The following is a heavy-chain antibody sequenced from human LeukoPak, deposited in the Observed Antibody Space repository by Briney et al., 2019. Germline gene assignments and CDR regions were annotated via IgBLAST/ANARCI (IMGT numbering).Heavy chain of an antibody. Sequence: GGSLRLSCAASGFSFSEYYMSWIRQAPGKGLEWIAYISSGPIYTNHADSVKGRFTISRDNTKNSLYLQMNSLRAEDTAVYYCAKSPHDSGRSYPPVVDYWGQGTLVTVSS. CDR2: ISSGPIYT. J-gene: IGHJ4*02. V-gene: IGHV3-11*03. D-gene: IGHD4-17*01. CDR3: AKSPHDSGRSYPPVVDY. CDR1: GFSFSEYY.